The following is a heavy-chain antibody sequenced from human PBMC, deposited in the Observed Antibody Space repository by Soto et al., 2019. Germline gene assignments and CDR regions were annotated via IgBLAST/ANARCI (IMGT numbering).Heavy chain of an antibody. CDR1: GYTFTSYG. V-gene: IGHV1-18*01. CDR2: ISAYNGNT. J-gene: IGHJ3*02. CDR3: ARDAYYYDSSGYSGSAFDI. D-gene: IGHD3-22*01. Sequence: ASVKVSCKASGYTFTSYGISWVRQAPGQGLEWMGWISAYNGNTNYAQKLQGRDTMTTDTSTSTAYMELRSLRSDDTAVYYCARDAYYYDSSGYSGSAFDIWGQGTMVTVSS.